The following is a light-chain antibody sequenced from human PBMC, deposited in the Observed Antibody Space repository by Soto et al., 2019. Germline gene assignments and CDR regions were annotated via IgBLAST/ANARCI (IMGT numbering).Light chain of an antibody. Sequence: DIPLTQSPSSLSSSVGDRFTXTLRASQSISTFLNWYQQKPGKAPNLLIYAASGLQSGVPSRFSGSGSGTEFTLTISSLQPDDFATYYCQQYNTFSTFGQGTRLEIK. J-gene: IGKJ5*01. CDR1: QSISTF. V-gene: IGKV1-39*01. CDR2: AAS. CDR3: QQYNTFST.